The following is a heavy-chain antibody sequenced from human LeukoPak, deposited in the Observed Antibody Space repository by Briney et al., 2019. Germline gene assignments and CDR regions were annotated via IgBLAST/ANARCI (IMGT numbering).Heavy chain of an antibody. CDR2: IGGRGGST. CDR3: GKEGGA. D-gene: IGHD3-16*01. CDR1: GFWFSSYT. Sequence: GGSLRLSCAASGFWFSSYTMTWVRQAPGKGLEWVSAIGGRGGSTYYADSLGGRFTIARDNSKDMVYLQMNSLKVEDTAIYYCGKEGGAWGQGTKVTVSS. J-gene: IGHJ5*02. V-gene: IGHV3-23*01.